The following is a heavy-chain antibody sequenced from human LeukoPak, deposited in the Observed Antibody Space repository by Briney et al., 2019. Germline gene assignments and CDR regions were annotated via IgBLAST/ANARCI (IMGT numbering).Heavy chain of an antibody. CDR2: VYHSGNT. CDR3: ARQGFFITIFLNSDNWFDP. CDR1: GGSISSSSYY. D-gene: IGHD3-3*01. V-gene: IGHV4-39*01. Sequence: SETLSLTCTVSGGSISSSSYYWAWVRQPPGKGLQWIGSVYHSGNTYYNSSLKSRVTISVDTSKNQFSLKVTSVTAAVTAVYYCARQGFFITIFLNSDNWFDPWGQGTQVTVSS. J-gene: IGHJ5*02.